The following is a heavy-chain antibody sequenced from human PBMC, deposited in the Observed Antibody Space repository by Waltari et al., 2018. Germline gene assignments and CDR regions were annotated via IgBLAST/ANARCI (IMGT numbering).Heavy chain of an antibody. D-gene: IGHD1-26*01. J-gene: IGHJ3*01. CDR2: TIPIYGTP. CDR3: AKRIVGGPFDV. Sequence: QVHLVQSGAEVRKPGSSVKVSCEASGGTFGTYAISWVGQAPGQGLGWRGGTIPIYGTPNYAQKFQGRVNVAADELTTTAYMELSSLRFDDTAVDYCAKRIVGGPFDVWGQGTMVTVSS. CDR1: GGTFGTYA. V-gene: IGHV1-69*12.